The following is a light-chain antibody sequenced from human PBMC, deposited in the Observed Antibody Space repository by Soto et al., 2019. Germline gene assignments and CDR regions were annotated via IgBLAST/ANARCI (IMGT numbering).Light chain of an antibody. CDR1: SNDVGAYNY. Sequence: QSALTQPASVSGSPGQAITISCTGTSNDVGAYNYVSWYQQHPGKAPKILISDVSYRPSGVSDRFSGSKSGNTASLTISGLQAEDEADYYCSSYTRSRSYVFGTGTKVTVL. CDR2: DVS. J-gene: IGLJ1*01. CDR3: SSYTRSRSYV. V-gene: IGLV2-14*01.